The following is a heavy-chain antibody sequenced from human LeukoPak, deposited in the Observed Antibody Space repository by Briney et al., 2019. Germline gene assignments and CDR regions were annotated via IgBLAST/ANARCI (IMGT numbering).Heavy chain of an antibody. J-gene: IGHJ6*02. Sequence: GGFLRLSCAASGFTFSDYYMSWIRQAPGKGLEWVSYISSSGRTIYYADSVKGRFTISRDNAKNSLYLQMNSLRAEDTAVYYCARRAYNYYGMDVWGQGTTVTVSS. CDR3: ARRAYNYYGMDV. CDR1: GFTFSDYY. V-gene: IGHV3-11*01. CDR2: ISSSGRTI.